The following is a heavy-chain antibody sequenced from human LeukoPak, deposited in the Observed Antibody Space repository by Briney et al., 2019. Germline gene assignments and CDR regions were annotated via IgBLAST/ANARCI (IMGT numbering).Heavy chain of an antibody. D-gene: IGHD3-22*01. CDR3: ARATYYYDSSGYSS. CDR2: INPNSGGA. V-gene: IGHV1-2*02. Sequence: ASVKVSCKASGYTFTGYYMHWVRQAPGQGLEWMGWINPNSGGANYAQKFQGRVTMTRDTSISTAYMELSRLRSDDTAVYYCARATYYYDSSGYSSWGQGTLVTVSS. CDR1: GYTFTGYY. J-gene: IGHJ4*02.